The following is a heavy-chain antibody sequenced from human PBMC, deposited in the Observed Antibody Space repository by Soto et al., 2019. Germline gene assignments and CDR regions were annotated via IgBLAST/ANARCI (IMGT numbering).Heavy chain of an antibody. Sequence: VGSRIISCAASGFTFSSYAMSWVRQAPGKGLEWVSAISGSGGSTYYADSVKGRFTISRDNSKNTLYLQMNSLRAEDTAVYYCAKDSAAAAGRAHFDYWGQGTLVTVSS. CDR3: AKDSAAAAGRAHFDY. V-gene: IGHV3-23*01. J-gene: IGHJ4*02. CDR1: GFTFSSYA. CDR2: ISGSGGST. D-gene: IGHD6-13*01.